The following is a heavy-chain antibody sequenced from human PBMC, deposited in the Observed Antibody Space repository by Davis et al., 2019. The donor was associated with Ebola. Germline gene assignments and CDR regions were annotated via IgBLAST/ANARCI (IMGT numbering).Heavy chain of an antibody. CDR2: ILYDGSNK. V-gene: IGHV3-33*08. CDR1: GFTFSRSR. Sequence: GGSLRLSCAASGFTFSRSRMRWVRQAPWKWLSWVAVILYDGSNKYYADSVKGRFTISRDNSKNTLYLQMNSLRAEDTGVYYCARYNTTVDQLLYLNNMDVWGKGTTVTVSS. CDR3: ARYNTTVDQLLYLNNMDV. J-gene: IGHJ6*03. D-gene: IGHD2-2*02.